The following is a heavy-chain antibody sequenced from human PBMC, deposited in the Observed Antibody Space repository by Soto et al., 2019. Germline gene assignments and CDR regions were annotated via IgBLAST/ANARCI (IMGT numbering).Heavy chain of an antibody. Sequence: GGSLRLSCAASGFTFSNAWMNWVRQAPGKGLEWVGRIKSKTDGGTTDYAAPVKGRFTISRDDSKNTLYLQMNSLKTEDTAVYYCTTAGGARIAAAGTSYAERRESYYYYGMDVWGQGTTVTVSS. D-gene: IGHD6-13*01. CDR2: IKSKTDGGTT. CDR1: GFTFSNAW. V-gene: IGHV3-15*07. J-gene: IGHJ6*02. CDR3: TTAGGARIAAAGTSYAERRESYYYYGMDV.